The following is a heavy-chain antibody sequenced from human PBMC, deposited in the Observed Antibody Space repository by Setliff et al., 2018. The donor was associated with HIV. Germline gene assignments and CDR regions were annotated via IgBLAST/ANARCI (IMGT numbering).Heavy chain of an antibody. D-gene: IGHD3-10*02. CDR2: NNPNSGDT. CDR3: ARDMFEIWERSLAKGNEFDP. CDR1: GYTFIGHY. V-gene: IGHV1-2*02. J-gene: IGHJ5*02. Sequence: ASVKVSCRASGYTFIGHYIHWVRQAPGQGLEWMGWNNPNSGDTKYAQKFQDRVSLTRDTSLSTAYMELSSLTSDDTAIYYCARDMFEIWERSLAKGNEFDPWGQGSLVTVSS.